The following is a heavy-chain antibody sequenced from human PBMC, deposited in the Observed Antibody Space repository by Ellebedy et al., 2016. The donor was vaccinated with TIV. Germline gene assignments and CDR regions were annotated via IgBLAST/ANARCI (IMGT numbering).Heavy chain of an antibody. D-gene: IGHD6-13*01. CDR2: IYSGGST. J-gene: IGHJ4*02. V-gene: IGHV3-53*05. Sequence: GESLKISXAASGFTISSNYMSWVRQAPGKGLEWVSVIYSGGSTYYADSVRGRFTVSRDNSKNTLYLQMTSLRDEDTAVYYCARDPWWQQLVGYFDSWGQGTPVTVSS. CDR1: GFTISSNY. CDR3: ARDPWWQQLVGYFDS.